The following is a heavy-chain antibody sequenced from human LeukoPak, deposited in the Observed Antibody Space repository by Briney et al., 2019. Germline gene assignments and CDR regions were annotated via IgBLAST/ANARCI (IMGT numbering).Heavy chain of an antibody. D-gene: IGHD5-24*01. CDR2: INPNSGGT. CDR1: GYTFTVYY. J-gene: IGHJ3*02. V-gene: IGHV1-2*02. Sequence: ASVTVSFKASGYTFTVYYIHWVRQAPGQGREGMGWINPNSGGTNYARRFQGRVTMTRAASISTAYMELSSLRSDDTAVYYCARVVDGYNYGAFDIWGQGTVVTVSS. CDR3: ARVVDGYNYGAFDI.